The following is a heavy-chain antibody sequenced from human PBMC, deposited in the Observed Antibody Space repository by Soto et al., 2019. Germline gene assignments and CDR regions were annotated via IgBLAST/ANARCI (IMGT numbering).Heavy chain of an antibody. CDR1: GFTFSSYA. V-gene: IGHV3-23*01. CDR3: ARVPIGKYGVWNY. J-gene: IGHJ4*02. Sequence: GGSLRLSCAASGFTFSSYAMSWVRQAPGKGLEWVSPISGGGASTDYADSVKGRFTISRDNAKNTVYLQVNSLRGDDTAEYFCARVPIGKYGVWNYWGQGTLVTVSS. D-gene: IGHD2-8*01. CDR2: ISGGGAST.